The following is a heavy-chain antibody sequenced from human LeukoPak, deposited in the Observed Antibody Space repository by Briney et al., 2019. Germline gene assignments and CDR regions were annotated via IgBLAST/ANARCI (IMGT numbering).Heavy chain of an antibody. CDR2: IYPRDGST. Sequence: GASVKVSCKASGYTFTSNYIHWVRQAPGQGLEWMGMIYPRDGSTSYAQKFQGRVTVTRDTSTSTVHMELSGLRSEDTAVYYCARDESGSYFSYWGQGTLVTVSS. D-gene: IGHD1-26*01. J-gene: IGHJ4*02. CDR3: ARDESGSYFSY. CDR1: GYTFTSNY. V-gene: IGHV1-46*01.